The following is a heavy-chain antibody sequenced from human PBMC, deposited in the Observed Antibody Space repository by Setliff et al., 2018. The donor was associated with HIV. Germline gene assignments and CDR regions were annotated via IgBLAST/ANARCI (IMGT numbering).Heavy chain of an antibody. Sequence: SVTVSCKASGGTFSSYAISWVRQAPGQGLEWMGGIIPIFGTANYAQKFQGRVTITTDGSTSTAYMELSSLRSEDTAVYYCARTRPYSVWGSYRVKGPTFDAFDIWGQGTMVTVSS. V-gene: IGHV1-69*05. D-gene: IGHD3-16*02. J-gene: IGHJ3*02. CDR1: GGTFSSYA. CDR2: IIPIFGTA. CDR3: ARTRPYSVWGSYRVKGPTFDAFDI.